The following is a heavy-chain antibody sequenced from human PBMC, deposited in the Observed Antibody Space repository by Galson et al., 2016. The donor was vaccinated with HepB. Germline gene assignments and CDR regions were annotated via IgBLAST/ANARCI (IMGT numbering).Heavy chain of an antibody. J-gene: IGHJ4*02. CDR3: ANDLWINKWTNYFDY. Sequence: SLRLSCTASGFTLTNYGMHWVRQAPGKGLEWVAVISYDGSAEYYADSVKGRFTISRDNSENTMYLQMSSLRTEDTAVYYCANDLWINKWTNYFDYWGQGTLVTVSS. V-gene: IGHV3-30*18. CDR2: ISYDGSAE. D-gene: IGHD2-21*01. CDR1: GFTLTNYG.